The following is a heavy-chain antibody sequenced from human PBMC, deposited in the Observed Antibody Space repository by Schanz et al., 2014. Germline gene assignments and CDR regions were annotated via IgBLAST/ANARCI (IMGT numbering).Heavy chain of an antibody. CDR3: AGTYCSSTSCYTGYYYMDV. CDR1: GYTFTSDS. D-gene: IGHD2-2*02. J-gene: IGHJ6*03. Sequence: QVQLVQSGAEVKKPGASVKVSCKASGYTFTSDSMHWVRQAPGQGLEWMGRIIPVLAIADYAQKFQGRVTITADKSTSTASMELSSLRSEDTAVYYCAGTYCSSTSCYTGYYYMDVGGKGTTVTVSS. CDR2: IIPVLAIA. V-gene: IGHV1-69*09.